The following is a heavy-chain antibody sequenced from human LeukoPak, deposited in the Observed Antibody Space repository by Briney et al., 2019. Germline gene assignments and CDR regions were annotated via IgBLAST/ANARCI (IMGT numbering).Heavy chain of an antibody. J-gene: IGHJ4*02. Sequence: GGSLRLSCAASGFTFSYHWMHWVRQVPGKGLVWVSRIQNDGISTTYADSVKGRFTISRDNAKNTLYLQTINLRDEDTAVYNCGKGAEYYFDNSGLIDYWGQGTLVTVSS. V-gene: IGHV3-74*01. CDR1: GFTFSYHW. CDR2: IQNDGIST. CDR3: GKGAEYYFDNSGLIDY. D-gene: IGHD3-22*01.